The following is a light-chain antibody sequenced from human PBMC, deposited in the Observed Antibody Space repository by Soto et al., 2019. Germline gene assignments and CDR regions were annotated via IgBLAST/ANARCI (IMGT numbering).Light chain of an antibody. Sequence: QSVLTQPASVSGSPGQSITIPCTGTSSDIGNYNSVSWYQQHTGKARKLIFYEVTNRPSGVSDRFSGSKSGNTASLTISGLQAEDEADYYCGSWTTYRPYVFATGTKVTVL. CDR3: GSWTTYRPYV. CDR2: EVT. J-gene: IGLJ1*01. V-gene: IGLV2-14*01. CDR1: SSDIGNYNS.